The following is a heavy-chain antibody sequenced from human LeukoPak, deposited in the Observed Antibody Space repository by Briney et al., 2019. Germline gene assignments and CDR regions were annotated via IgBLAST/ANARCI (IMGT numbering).Heavy chain of an antibody. CDR1: GGSISSSSYY. CDR2: IYYSGST. J-gene: IGHJ4*02. CDR3: ARTNSITIFGVAIRGGYYFDY. Sequence: SETLSLTCTVSGGSISSSSYYWGWIRQPPGKGLEWIGSIYYSGSTYYNPSLKSRVTISVDTSKNQFSLKLSSVTAADTAVYYCARTNSITIFGVAIRGGYYFDYWGQGTLVTVSS. V-gene: IGHV4-39*07. D-gene: IGHD3-3*01.